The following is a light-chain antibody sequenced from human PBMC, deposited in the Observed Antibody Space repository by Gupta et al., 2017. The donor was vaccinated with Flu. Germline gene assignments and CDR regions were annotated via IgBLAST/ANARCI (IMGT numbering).Light chain of an antibody. CDR3: HQTDSIPLDT. V-gene: IGKV1-39*01. CDR2: AAS. J-gene: IGKJ3*01. CDR1: QSISSY. Sequence: DIQMTQSPSSLSASVGDRVTITCRASQSISSYLNWYQQKPGQAPKLLIYAASSWQSGVPSRFSGSGYGKDVPLPISRRQQEDFATYYCHQTDSIPLDTFGHGTKVDIK.